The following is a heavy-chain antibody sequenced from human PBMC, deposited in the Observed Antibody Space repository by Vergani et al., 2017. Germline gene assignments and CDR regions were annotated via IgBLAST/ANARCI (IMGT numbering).Heavy chain of an antibody. D-gene: IGHD5-18*01. Sequence: QVQLQESGPGLVKPSQTLSLTCTVSGDSITSGGYYWNWIRQPAGKGLEWIGRFYTSGSTNYNPSLKSRVTISVDTSKNQFSLKLSSVTAADTAVYYCARPLQYRGDYYYMDVWGKGTTVTVSS. J-gene: IGHJ6*03. CDR3: ARPLQYRGDYYYMDV. V-gene: IGHV4-61*02. CDR2: FYTSGST. CDR1: GDSITSGGYY.